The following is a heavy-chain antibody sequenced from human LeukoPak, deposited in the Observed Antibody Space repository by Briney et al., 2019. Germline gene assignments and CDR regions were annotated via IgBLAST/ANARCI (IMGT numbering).Heavy chain of an antibody. V-gene: IGHV4-30-4*01. D-gene: IGHD2-2*01. Sequence: SQTLSLTGTVSGGSISSGDYYWSWIRQPPGKGLEWIGYIYYSGSTYYNPSLKSRVTISVDTSKNQFSLKLSSVTAADTAVYYCARDLIVVVPARMYYYYGMDVWGKGTTVTVSS. CDR2: IYYSGST. J-gene: IGHJ6*04. CDR1: GGSISSGDYY. CDR3: ARDLIVVVPARMYYYYGMDV.